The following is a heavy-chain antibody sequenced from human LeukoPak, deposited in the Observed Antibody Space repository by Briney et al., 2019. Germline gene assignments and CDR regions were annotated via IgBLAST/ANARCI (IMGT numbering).Heavy chain of an antibody. J-gene: IGHJ5*02. CDR2: IYYSGST. D-gene: IGHD3-10*01. CDR1: GGSISSGDYY. CDR3: ARGGWNNWFDP. Sequence: SSETLSLTCTVSGGSISSGDYYWSWIRQPPGKGLEWIGYIYYSGSTYYNPSLKSRVTISVDTSKNQFSLKLSSVTAADTAVYYCARGGWNNWFDPWGQGTLVTVSS. V-gene: IGHV4-30-4*01.